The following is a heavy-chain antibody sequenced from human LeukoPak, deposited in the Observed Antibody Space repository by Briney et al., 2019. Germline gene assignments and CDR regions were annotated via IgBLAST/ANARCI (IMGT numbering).Heavy chain of an antibody. Sequence: GVSLRLSCAASGFTFSSYWMSWVRQAPGKGLEWVANIKQDGSEKYYVDSVKGRFTISRDNAKNSLYLQMNSLRAEDTAVYYCARELIVGATWHYYYYMDVWGKGTTVTVSS. CDR1: GFTFSSYW. CDR2: IKQDGSEK. V-gene: IGHV3-7*01. J-gene: IGHJ6*03. CDR3: ARELIVGATWHYYYYMDV. D-gene: IGHD1-26*01.